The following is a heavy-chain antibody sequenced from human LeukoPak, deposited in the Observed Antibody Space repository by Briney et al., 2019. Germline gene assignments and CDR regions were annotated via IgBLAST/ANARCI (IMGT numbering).Heavy chain of an antibody. J-gene: IGHJ3*02. CDR2: ISGSGGST. V-gene: IGHV3-23*01. CDR3: AKFGLAGSGRYHDASDI. D-gene: IGHD3-10*01. CDR1: GFSFSSYG. Sequence: PGGSLRLSCAASGFSFSSYGMTWVRQAPGKGLEWVSAISGSGGSTYYADSVKGRSTISRDNSKNTLYLLMNSLRADDTAVYYCAKFGLAGSGRYHDASDIWGQGTMVTVSS.